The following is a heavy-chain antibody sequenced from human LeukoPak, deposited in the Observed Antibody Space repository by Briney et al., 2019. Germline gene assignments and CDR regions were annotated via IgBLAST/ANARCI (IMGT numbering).Heavy chain of an antibody. D-gene: IGHD3-10*01. J-gene: IGHJ5*02. CDR1: GYTFTSYG. CDR2: ISAYNGNT. Sequence: ASVKVSCKASGYTFTSYGISWVRQAPGQGLEWMGWISAYNGNTNYAQKLQGRVTMTTDTSTSTAYMELRSLRSDDTAVYYCATNILVRDIINWFDPWGQETLVTVSS. CDR3: ATNILVRDIINWFDP. V-gene: IGHV1-18*01.